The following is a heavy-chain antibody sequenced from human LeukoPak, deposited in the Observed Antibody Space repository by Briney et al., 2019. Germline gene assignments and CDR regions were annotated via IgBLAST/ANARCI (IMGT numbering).Heavy chain of an antibody. CDR2: ISGSGGTT. CDR3: AKDGGRQQPDF. CDR1: GFTFDTYA. D-gene: IGHD6-13*01. J-gene: IGHJ4*02. V-gene: IGHV3-23*01. Sequence: GGSLRLSCAASGFTFDTYAMNWVRQAPGKGLEWVSTISGSGGTTYYADSVKGRFTISRDNSKNTLYLQMNSLRAEDTAVYYCAKDGGRQQPDFWGQGTLVTVSS.